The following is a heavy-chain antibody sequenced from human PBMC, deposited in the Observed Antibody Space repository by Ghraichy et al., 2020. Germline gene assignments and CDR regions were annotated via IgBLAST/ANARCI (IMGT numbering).Heavy chain of an antibody. CDR2: ISVTGGST. V-gene: IGHV3-23*01. D-gene: IGHD3-10*01. J-gene: IGHJ4*02. Sequence: GGSLRLSCAASGFTFSTSAMGWVRQTPGKGLEWVSGISVTGGSTYYADSVKGRFTISRDNSKNTLYLQMNSLRADDTAVYYCAKAYYMVRGLFLGFLNWGQGTVVTVSS. CDR1: GFTFSTSA. CDR3: AKAYYMVRGLFLGFLN.